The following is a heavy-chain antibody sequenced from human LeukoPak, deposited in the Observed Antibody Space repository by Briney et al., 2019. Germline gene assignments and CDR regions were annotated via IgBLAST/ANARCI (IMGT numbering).Heavy chain of an antibody. CDR2: ISAYNGNT. CDR1: GYTFTSYA. J-gene: IGHJ6*03. Sequence: ASVKVSCKASGYTFTSYAMNWVRQAPGQGLEWMGWISAYNGNTNYAQKLQGRVTMTTDTSTSTAYMELRSLRSDDTAVYYCARTNDAYYYYYMDVWGKGTTVTISS. V-gene: IGHV1-18*01. D-gene: IGHD1-1*01. CDR3: ARTNDAYYYYYMDV.